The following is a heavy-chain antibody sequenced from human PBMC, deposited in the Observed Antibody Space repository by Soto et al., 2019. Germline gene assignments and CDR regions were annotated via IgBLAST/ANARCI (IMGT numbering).Heavy chain of an antibody. CDR2: IFYLGSS. Sequence: KTWETLSLTCTVSGDSIISSDFYLGWVRQPPGKGLEWIGSIFYLGSSYYNPSLKSRVTMSVDTSKNQFSLRLRFVTAADTALYFSARHSLALRKNNWFDPWGQGFMVTVS. V-gene: IGHV4-39*01. CDR1: GDSIISSDFY. D-gene: IGHD3-3*02. CDR3: ARHSLALRKNNWFDP. J-gene: IGHJ5*02.